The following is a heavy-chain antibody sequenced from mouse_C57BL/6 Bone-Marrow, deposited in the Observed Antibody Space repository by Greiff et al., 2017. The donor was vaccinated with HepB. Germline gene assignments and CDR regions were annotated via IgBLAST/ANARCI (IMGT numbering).Heavy chain of an antibody. J-gene: IGHJ3*01. CDR2: IYPASGNT. V-gene: IGHV1-76*01. Sequence: QVQLQQSGAELVRPGASVKLSCKASGYTFTDYYINWVKQRPGQGLEWIARIYPASGNTYYNEKFKGKATLTAEKSSSTAYMQLSSLTSEDSAVYFCARSPWFAYWGQGTLVTVSA. CDR3: ARSPWFAY. CDR1: GYTFTDYY.